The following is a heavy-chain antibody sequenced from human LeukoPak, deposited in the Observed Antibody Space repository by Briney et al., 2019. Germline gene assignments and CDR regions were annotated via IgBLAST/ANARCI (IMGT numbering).Heavy chain of an antibody. CDR2: ISGSGGST. V-gene: IGHV3-23*01. CDR1: GFTFSSYA. D-gene: IGHD3-16*01. Sequence: PGGSLRLSCAASGFTFSSYAMSWVRQAPGRGLECVSAISGSGGSTYYADSVKGRFTISRDNSRDTLYLQMKSLRAEDTAVYYCAKGYYDYVWGSYYFDYWGQGTLVTVSS. CDR3: AKGYYDYVWGSYYFDY. J-gene: IGHJ4*02.